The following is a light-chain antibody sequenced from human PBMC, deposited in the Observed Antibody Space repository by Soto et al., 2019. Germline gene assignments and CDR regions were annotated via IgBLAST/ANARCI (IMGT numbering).Light chain of an antibody. CDR1: QSLLYIDGNTY. J-gene: IGKJ1*01. V-gene: IGKV2-30*01. Sequence: DVVMTQSPPSLPDTLGQPASISCRSSQSLLYIDGNTYLNWFQQRPGQSPRRLIYKPSNRDSGVPDRFGGSGSGTDFTLRITRVEAEDVGVYSCMQGTHWPWTFSQGTKVEIK. CDR3: MQGTHWPWT. CDR2: KPS.